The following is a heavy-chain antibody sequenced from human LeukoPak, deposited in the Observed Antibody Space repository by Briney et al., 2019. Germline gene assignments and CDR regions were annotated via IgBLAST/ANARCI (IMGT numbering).Heavy chain of an antibody. J-gene: IGHJ4*02. CDR1: GGSISSGGYY. Sequence: SETLSLTCTVSGGSISSGGYYWSRIRPHPGKGLEWIGYIYYSGSTYYNPSLKSRVTISVDTSKNQFSLKLSSVTAADTAVYYCARNGYSGYVDYWGQGTLVTVSS. D-gene: IGHD1-26*01. CDR3: ARNGYSGYVDY. CDR2: IYYSGST. V-gene: IGHV4-31*03.